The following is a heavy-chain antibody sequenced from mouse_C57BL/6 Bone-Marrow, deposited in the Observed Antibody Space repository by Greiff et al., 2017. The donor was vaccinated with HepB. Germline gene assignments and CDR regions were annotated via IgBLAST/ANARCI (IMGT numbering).Heavy chain of an antibody. D-gene: IGHD6-1*01. J-gene: IGHJ4*01. CDR3: ARGSYDYAMDY. Sequence: EVKVEESGGGLVKPGGSLKLSCAASGFTFSSYAMSWVRQTPEKRLEWVATISDGGSYTYYPDNVKGRFTISRDNAKNNLYLQMSHLKSEDTAMYYCARGSYDYAMDYWGQGTSVTVSS. CDR2: ISDGGSYT. CDR1: GFTFSSYA. V-gene: IGHV5-4*03.